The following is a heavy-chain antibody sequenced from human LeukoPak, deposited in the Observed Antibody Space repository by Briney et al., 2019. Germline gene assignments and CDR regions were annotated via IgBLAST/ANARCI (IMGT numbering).Heavy chain of an antibody. CDR2: INVGGRT. CDR1: GFTFRDYV. Sequence: GLSLRLSCVASGFTFRDYVMTWVRQAPGEGLEWVSTINVGGRTDYADSVKGRFTISRDNSNNTLYLQMSSLRVDDTAVYYCAKDVPSMAAPFDHWGQGALVTVSS. V-gene: IGHV3-23*01. CDR3: AKDVPSMAAPFDH. J-gene: IGHJ4*02. D-gene: IGHD5-24*01.